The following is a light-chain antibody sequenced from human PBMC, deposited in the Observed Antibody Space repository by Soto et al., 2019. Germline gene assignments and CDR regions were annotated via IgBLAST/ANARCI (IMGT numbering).Light chain of an antibody. J-gene: IGKJ3*01. Sequence: DIQMTQSPSSVSASVGDRVTITCRASQDISSWLAWYQQRPGKAPNLLIYTASNLQSGVPSRFSGSGSGSDFTLTINSLQPEDSATYYCHQADSFPFTFGPGTTVEI. CDR2: TAS. CDR3: HQADSFPFT. CDR1: QDISSW. V-gene: IGKV1-12*01.